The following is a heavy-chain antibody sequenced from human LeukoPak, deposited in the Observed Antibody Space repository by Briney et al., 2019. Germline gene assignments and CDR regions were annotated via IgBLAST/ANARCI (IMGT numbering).Heavy chain of an antibody. Sequence: ASVKVSRKASGYTFTSYGISWVRQAPGQGLEWMGWISAYNGNTNYAQKLQGRVTMTTDTSTSTAYMELRSLRSDDTAVYYCARRCSGGSCYSAHYYYGMDVWGQGTTVTVSS. V-gene: IGHV1-18*01. D-gene: IGHD2-15*01. CDR3: ARRCSGGSCYSAHYYYGMDV. J-gene: IGHJ6*02. CDR2: ISAYNGNT. CDR1: GYTFTSYG.